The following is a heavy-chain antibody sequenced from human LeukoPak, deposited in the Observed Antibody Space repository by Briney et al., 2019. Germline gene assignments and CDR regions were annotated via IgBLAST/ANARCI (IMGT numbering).Heavy chain of an antibody. CDR2: IKNDGSEK. J-gene: IGHJ4*02. V-gene: IGHV3-7*01. CDR1: GFTFSSYW. D-gene: IGHD5-18*01. Sequence: PGGSLRLSCAASGFTFSSYWMSWVRQAPGKGLEWVANIKNDGSEKYYVDSVKGRFTISRDNAKTSLYLHMNSLRAEDTAVYYCARHLSGVTGYTYGRGIDYWGQGTLVTVSS. CDR3: ARHLSGVTGYTYGRGIDY.